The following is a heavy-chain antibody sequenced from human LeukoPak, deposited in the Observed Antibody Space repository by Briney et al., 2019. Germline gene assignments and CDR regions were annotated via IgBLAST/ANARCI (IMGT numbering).Heavy chain of an antibody. CDR1: GFTFSSYG. J-gene: IGHJ5*02. V-gene: IGHV3-30*02. Sequence: PGGSLRLSCAASGFTFSSYGMHWVRQAPGKGLEWVAFIRYDGSNKYYADSVKGRFTISRDNSKNTLYLQMNSLRAEDTAVYYCAKDLTMIVEPLSWFDPWGQGTLVTVSS. CDR3: AKDLTMIVEPLSWFDP. CDR2: IRYDGSNK. D-gene: IGHD3-22*01.